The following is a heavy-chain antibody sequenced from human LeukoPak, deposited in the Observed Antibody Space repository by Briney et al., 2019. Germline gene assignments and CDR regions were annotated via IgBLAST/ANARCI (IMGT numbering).Heavy chain of an antibody. CDR1: GFTFSSYA. CDR3: ARHSAMAPRGGMDV. Sequence: GGSLRLSCAASGFTFSSYAMHWVRQAPGKGLEWVAVISYDGSNKYYADSVKGRFTISRDNSKNTLYLQMNSLRAEDTAVYYCARHSAMAPRGGMDVWGQGTTVTVSS. CDR2: ISYDGSNK. D-gene: IGHD5-18*01. V-gene: IGHV3-30*04. J-gene: IGHJ6*02.